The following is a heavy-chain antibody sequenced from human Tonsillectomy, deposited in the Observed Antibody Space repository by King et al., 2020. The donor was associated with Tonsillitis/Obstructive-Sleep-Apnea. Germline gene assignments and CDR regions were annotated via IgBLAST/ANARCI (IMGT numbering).Heavy chain of an antibody. CDR2: ISYDGSNK. CDR1: GFTFSSYP. D-gene: IGHD4-17*01. Sequence: VQLVESGGGVVQPGRSLRLSCAASGFTFSSYPMHWVRQAPGKGLDWVAVISYDGSNKYYADSVKGRFTISRDNSKNTLYLQMNSLRAEDTAVYYCARHDDGDYMSDSWGQGTLVTVSS. V-gene: IGHV3-30*01. CDR3: ARHDDGDYMSDS. J-gene: IGHJ4*02.